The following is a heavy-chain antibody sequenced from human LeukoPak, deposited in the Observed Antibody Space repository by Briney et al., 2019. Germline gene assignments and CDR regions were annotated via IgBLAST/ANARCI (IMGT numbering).Heavy chain of an antibody. CDR2: ISGSAGST. Sequence: GGSLRLSCAASGFSFSDCAMSWVRQAPGRGLEWVSSISGSAGSTYYADSMKGRFTISRDNPKNTLHLEMNSLRAEDTAIYYCAKPSGILLITNPQSWGQGTLVTVSS. V-gene: IGHV3-23*01. CDR3: AKPSGILLITNPQS. J-gene: IGHJ5*02. CDR1: GFSFSDCA. D-gene: IGHD1-26*01.